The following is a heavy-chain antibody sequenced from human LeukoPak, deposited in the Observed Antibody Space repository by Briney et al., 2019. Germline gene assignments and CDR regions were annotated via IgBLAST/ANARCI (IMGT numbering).Heavy chain of an antibody. Sequence: PGGSLRLSCPASGFTFTTYRMHWVRQAPGKGLEYVSGISSDGGSTYYANSVTGRFTISRDNSKNTLYLQMGSLRGEDMAVYSCAREEVELWSGFGYWGQGTLVTVSS. CDR1: GFTFTTYR. CDR2: ISSDGGST. J-gene: IGHJ4*02. D-gene: IGHD5-18*01. CDR3: AREEVELWSGFGY. V-gene: IGHV3-64*01.